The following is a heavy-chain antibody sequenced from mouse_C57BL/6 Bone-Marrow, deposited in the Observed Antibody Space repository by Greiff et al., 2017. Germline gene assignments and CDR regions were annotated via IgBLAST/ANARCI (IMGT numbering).Heavy chain of an antibody. J-gene: IGHJ1*03. CDR3: ARHEEGYYYGSSYDWYFDV. D-gene: IGHD1-1*01. CDR1: GYTFTEYT. CDR2: FYPGSGSI. V-gene: IGHV1-62-2*01. Sequence: QVQLQQSGAELVKPGASVKLSCKASGYTFTEYTIHWVKQRPGQGLEWIGWFYPGSGSIKYNEKFKGKATLTADTSSSTVYMELSRLTSEDSGVYCWARHEEGYYYGSSYDWYFDVWGTGTTVTVSS.